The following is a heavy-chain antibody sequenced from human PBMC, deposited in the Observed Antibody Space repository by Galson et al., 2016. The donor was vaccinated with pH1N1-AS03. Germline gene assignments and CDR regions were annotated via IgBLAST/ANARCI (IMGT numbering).Heavy chain of an antibody. V-gene: IGHV3-9*01. CDR3: ARDFCRSRCSYYFYGMDV. D-gene: IGHD6-13*01. CDR1: GSTFGDYV. CDR2: ISRDGVNI. J-gene: IGHJ6*04. Sequence: SLRLSCAASGSTFGDYVMHWVRQAPGKGLEWVSGISRDGVNIGYAASVEGRFTISRNNARNSQYLQINSLIPEETALYYCARDFCRSRCSYYFYGMDVWGKGITVTVAS.